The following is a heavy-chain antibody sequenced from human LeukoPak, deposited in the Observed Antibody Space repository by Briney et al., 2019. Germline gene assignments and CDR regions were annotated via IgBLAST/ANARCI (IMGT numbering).Heavy chain of an antibody. CDR1: GGTFSSYA. CDR2: IIPIFGTA. V-gene: IGHV1-69*01. J-gene: IGHJ4*02. Sequence: SVKVPCKASGGTFSSYAISWVRQAPGQGLEWMGGIIPIFGTANYAQKFQGRVTITADESTSTAYMELSSLRSEDTAVYYCARTGIAVAGTGYFDYWGQGTLVTVSS. D-gene: IGHD6-19*01. CDR3: ARTGIAVAGTGYFDY.